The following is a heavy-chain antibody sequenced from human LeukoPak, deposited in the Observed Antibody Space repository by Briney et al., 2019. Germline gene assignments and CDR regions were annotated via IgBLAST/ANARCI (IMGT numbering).Heavy chain of an antibody. CDR2: ISGSGGST. D-gene: IGHD6-13*01. V-gene: IGHV3-23*01. CDR1: GFTFGFSNYA. CDR3: AKDKITLAAAAFYYFDY. Sequence: GGSLRLSCAASGFTFGFSNYAMSWVRQAPGKGLEWVSAISGSGGSTYYADSLKGRFSISRDNSKNTLYLQMNSLRAEDTAVYYCAKDKITLAAAAFYYFDYWGQGTLVTVSS. J-gene: IGHJ4*02.